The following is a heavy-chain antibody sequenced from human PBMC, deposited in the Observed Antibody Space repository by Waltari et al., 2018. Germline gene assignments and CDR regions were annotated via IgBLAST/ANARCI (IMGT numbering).Heavy chain of an antibody. CDR2: ADPNTGDT. D-gene: IGHD3-3*01. V-gene: IGHV1-2*06. CDR1: GYRFTVYF. J-gene: IGHJ6*03. CDR3: TRFIFGMVEGMDV. Sequence: QEQLVQSGVEVKKPGASVKVSCKASGYRFTVYFIHWVRKAPGQGLEGMGRADPNTGDTEFAQKFQGRVTMTRATSISTVYMELTNLRSDDTAMYYCTRFIFGMVEGMDVWGKGTSVTVSS.